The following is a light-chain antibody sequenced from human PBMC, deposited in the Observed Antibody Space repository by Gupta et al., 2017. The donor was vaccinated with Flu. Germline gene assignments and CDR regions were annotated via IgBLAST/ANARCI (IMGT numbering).Light chain of an antibody. V-gene: IGKV3-20*01. J-gene: IGKJ4*01. CDR1: QSLSNNY. Sequence: ASQSLSNNYVSWYQQKPGQSPQLLIYGASSRATGIADRFGGSGSGTDFTLTISGLEAEDFAVYYCQQYDTSPLTFGGGTKVEIK. CDR2: GAS. CDR3: QQYDTSPLT.